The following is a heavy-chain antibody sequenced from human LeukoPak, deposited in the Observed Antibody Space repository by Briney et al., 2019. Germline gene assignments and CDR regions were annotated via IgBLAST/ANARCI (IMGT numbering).Heavy chain of an antibody. CDR1: GYSFTSYW. CDR2: IYPSDSDT. CDR3: ARQCLPNTRQNDILTGYFPWALTHNWFDP. D-gene: IGHD3-9*01. Sequence: GESLKISCKGSGYSFTSYWIGWVRQMPGEGLEWMGIIYPSDSDTRYSPSFQGQVTISADKSISTAYLQWSSLKASDTAMYYCARQCLPNTRQNDILTGYFPWALTHNWFDPWGQGTLVTVSS. V-gene: IGHV5-51*01. J-gene: IGHJ5*02.